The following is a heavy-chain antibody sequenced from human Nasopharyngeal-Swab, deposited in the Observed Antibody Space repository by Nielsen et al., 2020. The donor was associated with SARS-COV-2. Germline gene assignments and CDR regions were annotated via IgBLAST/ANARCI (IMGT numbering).Heavy chain of an antibody. CDR3: AREERLLRRYGFDY. Sequence: SVKVSCKASGGTFSSYAISWVRQAHGQGLEWMGGIIPIFGTANYAQKFQGRVTITADESTSTAYMELSSLRSEDTAVYYFAREERLLRRYGFDYWGQGTLVTVSS. CDR1: GGTFSSYA. V-gene: IGHV1-69*13. J-gene: IGHJ4*02. D-gene: IGHD3-22*01. CDR2: IIPIFGTA.